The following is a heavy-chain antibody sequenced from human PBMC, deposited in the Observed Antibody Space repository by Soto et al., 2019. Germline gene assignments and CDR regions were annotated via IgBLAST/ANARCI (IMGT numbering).Heavy chain of an antibody. CDR1: GGSISSSSYY. D-gene: IGHD3-10*01. V-gene: IGHV4-39*01. CDR2: IYYSGST. Sequence: SETLSLTCTVSGGSISSSSYYWGWIRQPPGKGLEWIGSIYYSGSTYYNPSLKGRVTISVDTSKNQFSLKLSSVTAADTAVYYCARATYGSGSYYMFTWGQGTLVTVSS. J-gene: IGHJ5*02. CDR3: ARATYGSGSYYMFT.